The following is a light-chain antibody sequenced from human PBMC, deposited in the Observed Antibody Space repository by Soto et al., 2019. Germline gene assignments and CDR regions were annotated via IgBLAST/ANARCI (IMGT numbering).Light chain of an antibody. J-gene: IGKJ4*01. CDR1: QGISNY. Sequence: DIQMTQSPSSLSASAGDRVTITCRASQGISNYLAWYQQKPGKVPKLLIYAASTLQSGVPSRFSGSGYGTDFTLTISSLQPEDVATYYCQKYNSVPLTFGGGTKVEIK. CDR2: AAS. V-gene: IGKV1-27*01. CDR3: QKYNSVPLT.